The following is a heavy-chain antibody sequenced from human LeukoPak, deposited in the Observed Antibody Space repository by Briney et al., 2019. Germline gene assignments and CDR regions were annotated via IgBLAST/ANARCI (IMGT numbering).Heavy chain of an antibody. Sequence: SKTLSLTCAVYGGSFSGYYWSWIRQPPGKGLEWIGEINRSGSTNYNPSLKSRVTISVGTSKNQFSLKLSSVTAADTAVYYCARDLLNEGNHLDYWGQGTLVTVSS. CDR3: ARDLLNEGNHLDY. J-gene: IGHJ4*02. CDR1: GGSFSGYY. CDR2: INRSGST. V-gene: IGHV4-34*01. D-gene: IGHD4-23*01.